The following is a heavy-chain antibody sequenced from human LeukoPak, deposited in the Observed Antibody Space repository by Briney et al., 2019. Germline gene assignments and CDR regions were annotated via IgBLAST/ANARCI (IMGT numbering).Heavy chain of an antibody. Sequence: ASVKVSCKASGYTFTGYYIHWVRQAPGQGLEWMGWIYPNSGGTKYAQKFQGRVTMTSDTSISTAYMDLSSLRSDDTAVYYCARDLTAYLRADYWGQGTLVTVSS. CDR2: IYPNSGGT. V-gene: IGHV1-2*02. CDR3: ARDLTAYLRADY. CDR1: GYTFTGYY. D-gene: IGHD3-9*01. J-gene: IGHJ4*02.